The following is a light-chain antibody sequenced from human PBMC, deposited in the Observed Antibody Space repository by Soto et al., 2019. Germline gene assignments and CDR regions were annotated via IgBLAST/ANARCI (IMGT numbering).Light chain of an antibody. V-gene: IGKV1-39*01. CDR3: QQSFRTPLT. J-gene: IGKJ4*01. CDR2: GAS. CDR1: QDIIKY. Sequence: IQMTQSPSSLSASVGDRVTINCRASQDIIKYLHWYQQKSGEAPKLLIYGASILQGGVPARFIGSGSGTHFTLTISSLLPEDFATYYCQQSFRTPLTFGGGTKVEIK.